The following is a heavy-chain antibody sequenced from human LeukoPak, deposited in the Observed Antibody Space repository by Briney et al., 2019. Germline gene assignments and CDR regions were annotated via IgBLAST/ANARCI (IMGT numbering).Heavy chain of an antibody. CDR3: ATNLIGAGEYFQQ. V-gene: IGHV3-11*01. J-gene: IGHJ1*01. CDR2: ISSGGDIM. Sequence: GGSLRLSCAASGLRFSDYYVSWIRQAPGKGLQWVSYISSGGDIMHYADSVKGRFTSSRDNAKNSGYLEMNSLGAEDTAVYYCATNLIGAGEYFQQWGQGTLVTVTS. CDR1: GLRFSDYY. D-gene: IGHD2/OR15-2a*01.